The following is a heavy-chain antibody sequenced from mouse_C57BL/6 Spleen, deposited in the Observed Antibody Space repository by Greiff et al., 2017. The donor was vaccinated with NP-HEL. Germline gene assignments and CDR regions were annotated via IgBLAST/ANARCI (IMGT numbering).Heavy chain of an antibody. J-gene: IGHJ4*01. CDR1: GYTFTSYW. V-gene: IGHV1-55*01. CDR3: ARNGYYPDYAMDY. CDR2: IYPGSGST. Sequence: VQGVESGAELVKPGASVKMSCKASGYTFTSYWITWVKQRPGQGLEWIGDIYPGSGSTNYNEKFKSKATLTVDTSSSTAYMQLSSLTSEDSAVYDCARNGYYPDYAMDYWGQGTSVTVAS. D-gene: IGHD2-3*01.